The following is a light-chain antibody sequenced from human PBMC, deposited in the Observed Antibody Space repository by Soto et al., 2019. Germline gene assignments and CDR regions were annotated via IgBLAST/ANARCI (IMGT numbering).Light chain of an antibody. CDR2: DNN. Sequence: QSVLTQPPSVSAAPGQKVTISCSGSSSDIGNNHVSWYQQLPGTAPKHLIYDNNQRPPVITDRFSGSKSGTSATLVITGLQTGDEADYYCGTWHSSLRGVVFGGGTKLTVL. J-gene: IGLJ3*02. V-gene: IGLV1-51*01. CDR1: SSDIGNNH. CDR3: GTWHSSLRGVV.